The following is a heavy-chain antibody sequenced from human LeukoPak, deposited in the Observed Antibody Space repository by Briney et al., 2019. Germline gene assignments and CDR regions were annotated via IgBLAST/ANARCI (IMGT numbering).Heavy chain of an antibody. D-gene: IGHD1-26*01. J-gene: IGHJ4*02. CDR3: ARMPPVGGSYVY. CDR1: GDSISSYY. CDR2: IHPSGST. Sequence: PSETLSLTCTVSGDSISSYYWSWVRQPAGKGLEWIGRIHPSGSTNYNPSLKSRVTISVDTSKNQFSLKLSSVTAADTAVYYCARMPPVGGSYVYWGQGTLVTVSS. V-gene: IGHV4-4*07.